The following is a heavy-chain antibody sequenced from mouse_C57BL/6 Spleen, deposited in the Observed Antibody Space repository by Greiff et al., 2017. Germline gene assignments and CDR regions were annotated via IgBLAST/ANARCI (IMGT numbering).Heavy chain of an antibody. CDR1: GYTFTSYG. Sequence: QVQLQQSGAELARPGASVKLSCKASGYTFTSYGISWVKQRTGPGLEWIGEIYPRSGNTYYNEKFKGKATLTADKSSSTAYMELRSLTSEDSAVYFCARSTERFYAMDYWGQGTSVTVSS. V-gene: IGHV1-81*01. CDR2: IYPRSGNT. J-gene: IGHJ4*01. CDR3: ARSTERFYAMDY. D-gene: IGHD1-1*01.